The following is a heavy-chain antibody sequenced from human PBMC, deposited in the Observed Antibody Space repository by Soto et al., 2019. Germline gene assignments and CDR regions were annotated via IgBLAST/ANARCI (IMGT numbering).Heavy chain of an antibody. D-gene: IGHD2-2*01. Sequence: SETLSLTCAVYGGSFSGYYWSWIRQPPGKGLEWIGEINHSGSTNYNPSLKSRVTISVDTSKNQFSLKLSSVTAADTAVYYCARGRGRVVPAALNNYYYYYGMDVWGQGTTVTVSS. J-gene: IGHJ6*02. V-gene: IGHV4-34*01. CDR2: INHSGST. CDR1: GGSFSGYY. CDR3: ARGRGRVVPAALNNYYYYYGMDV.